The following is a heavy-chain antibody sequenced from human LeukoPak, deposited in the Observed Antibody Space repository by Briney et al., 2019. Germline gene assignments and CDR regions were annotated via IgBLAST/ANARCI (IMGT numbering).Heavy chain of an antibody. D-gene: IGHD5-12*01. J-gene: IGHJ4*02. CDR3: ASLFGYSGYDHRSFDY. CDR1: GFTFRGYW. Sequence: PGGSLRLSCAVSGFTFRGYWMPWVRQAPGKGLEWVANIKQDRSQKYYVDAGKGRFTISRDNAKNSLYLQQNRLRAEDTAVYYCASLFGYSGYDHRSFDYWGRGTLVTVSS. CDR2: IKQDRSQK. V-gene: IGHV3-7*01.